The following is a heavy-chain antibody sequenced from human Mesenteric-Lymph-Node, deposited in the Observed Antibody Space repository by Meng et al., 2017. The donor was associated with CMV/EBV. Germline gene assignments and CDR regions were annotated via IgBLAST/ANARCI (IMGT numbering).Heavy chain of an antibody. J-gene: IGHJ4*02. CDR1: GFTFSSYA. CDR2: ISGSGGST. Sequence: GESLKISCAASGFTFSSYAMSWVRQAPGKGLEWVSAISGSGGSTYYADSVKGRFTISRDNSKNTLYLQMNSLRADDTAVYYCARELVHISASDYWGQGTLVTVSS. D-gene: IGHD2-8*02. V-gene: IGHV3-23*01. CDR3: ARELVHISASDY.